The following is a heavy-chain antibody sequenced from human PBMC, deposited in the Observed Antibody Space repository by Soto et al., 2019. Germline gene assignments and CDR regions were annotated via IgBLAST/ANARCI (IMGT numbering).Heavy chain of an antibody. CDR3: ARGSRPDYGGNSIDY. Sequence: QLQLQESGSGLVKPSQTLSLTCAVSGGSISSGGYSWSWIRQPPGKGLEWIGYIYHSGSTYYNPSLKRRVTMSVDRSKNQFSLKLSSVTAADTAVYYCARGSRPDYGGNSIDYWGQGTLVTVSS. CDR1: GGSISSGGYS. D-gene: IGHD4-17*01. CDR2: IYHSGST. V-gene: IGHV4-30-2*01. J-gene: IGHJ4*02.